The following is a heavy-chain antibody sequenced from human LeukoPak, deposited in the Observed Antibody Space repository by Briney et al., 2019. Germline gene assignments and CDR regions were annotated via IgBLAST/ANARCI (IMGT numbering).Heavy chain of an antibody. CDR2: ISYDGSNK. V-gene: IGHV3-30*18. CDR1: GVTFSSYG. J-gene: IGHJ4*02. D-gene: IGHD3-3*01. CDR3: AKNYYDFWSGYYQGQGFDY. Sequence: PGGSLRLSCAASGVTFSSYGMHWVRQAPGKGLEWVAVISYDGSNKYYADSVKGRFTISRDNSKNTLYLQVNSLRAEDTAVYYCAKNYYDFWSGYYQGQGFDYWGQGTLVTVSS.